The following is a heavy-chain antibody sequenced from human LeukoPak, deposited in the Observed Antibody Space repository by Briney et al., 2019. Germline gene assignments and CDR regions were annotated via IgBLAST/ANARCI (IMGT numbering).Heavy chain of an antibody. V-gene: IGHV3-9*01. CDR1: GFTFVDYA. CDR2: ISWNSGSI. CDR3: AKKAAAAYFGAFDI. J-gene: IGHJ3*02. D-gene: IGHD6-13*01. Sequence: GGSLRLSWAASGFTFVDYAMPWVRQAPGKGLEWVSGISWNSGSIGYADSVKGRFTISRDNAKNSLYLQMNSLRAEDTALYYCAKKAAAAYFGAFDIWGQGTMVTVSS.